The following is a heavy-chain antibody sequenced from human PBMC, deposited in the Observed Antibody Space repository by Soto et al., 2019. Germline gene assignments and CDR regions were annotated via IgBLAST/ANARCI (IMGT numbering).Heavy chain of an antibody. Sequence: GGSLRLSCAASGFTFSSYSMNWVRQAPGKGLEWVSYISSSSSTIYYADSVKGRFTISRDNAKNSLYLQMNSLRDEDTAVYYCARGGYYGSGSYYHNWYFDLWGRGTMVTVSS. V-gene: IGHV3-48*02. D-gene: IGHD3-10*01. CDR2: ISSSSSTI. CDR1: GFTFSSYS. CDR3: ARGGYYGSGSYYHNWYFDL. J-gene: IGHJ2*01.